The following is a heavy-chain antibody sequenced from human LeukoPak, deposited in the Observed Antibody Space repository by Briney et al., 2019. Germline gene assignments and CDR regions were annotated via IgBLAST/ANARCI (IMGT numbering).Heavy chain of an antibody. CDR1: GFAFGSYS. V-gene: IGHV3-48*04. J-gene: IGHJ5*01. CDR2: ISSSSNAV. Sequence: PGGSLRLSCAASGFAFGSYSMNWVRQAPGKGLEWVSYISSSSNAVYYADSVKGRFTISRDNAKNSLSLQMNSLRAEDTAVYYCVKDSGYYDTSGKGWFAFWGQGTLVTVSS. CDR3: VKDSGYYDTSGKGWFAF. D-gene: IGHD3-22*01.